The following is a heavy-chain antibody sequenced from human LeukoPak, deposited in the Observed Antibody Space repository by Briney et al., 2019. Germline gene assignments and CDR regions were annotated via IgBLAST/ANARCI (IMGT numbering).Heavy chain of an antibody. J-gene: IGHJ3*02. V-gene: IGHV3-7*01. CDR3: ARATYYHDSSGYYPSTPDAFDI. CDR1: GFTFSSYW. CDR2: IKQDGSEK. D-gene: IGHD3-22*01. Sequence: GGSLRLSCAASGFTFSSYWMSWVRQAPGKGLEWVANIKQDGSEKYYVDSVKGRFTISRDNAKNSLYLQMNSLRAEDTAVYYCARATYYHDSSGYYPSTPDAFDIWGQGTMVTVSS.